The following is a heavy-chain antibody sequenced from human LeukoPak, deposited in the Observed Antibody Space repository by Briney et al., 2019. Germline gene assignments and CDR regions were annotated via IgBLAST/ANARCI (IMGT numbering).Heavy chain of an antibody. D-gene: IGHD3-9*01. V-gene: IGHV3-11*01. CDR1: GFTFSDYN. CDR2: ITDSGNTI. J-gene: IGHJ6*02. CDR3: ARSIGLTGGGVDV. Sequence: GGSLRLSCAASGFTFSDYNMNWVRQAPGKGLEWVSYITDSGNTIHYADSVKGRFTISRDNAKNSLYLQMDSLRAEDTAVYYCARSIGLTGGGVDVWGQGTTVTVSS.